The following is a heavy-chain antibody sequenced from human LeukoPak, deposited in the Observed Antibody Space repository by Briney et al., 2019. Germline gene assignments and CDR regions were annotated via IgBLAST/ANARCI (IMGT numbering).Heavy chain of an antibody. CDR1: GGSISSYY. CDR2: IYYSGST. V-gene: IGHV4-59*01. CDR3: ARGYSGSYGRFDY. D-gene: IGHD1-26*01. Sequence: SETLSLTCTVAGGSISSYYWSWIRQPPGKGLEWIGYIYYSGSTSYNPSLKSRVTISVDTSKNQFSLKLSSVTAADTAVYYCARGYSGSYGRFDYWGQGTLVTVSS. J-gene: IGHJ4*02.